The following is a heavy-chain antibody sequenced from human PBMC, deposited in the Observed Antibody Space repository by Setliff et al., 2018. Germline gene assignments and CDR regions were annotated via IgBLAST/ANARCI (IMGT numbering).Heavy chain of an antibody. CDR3: ARGGYDYDSSALPPFDY. J-gene: IGHJ4*02. Sequence: GGSLRLSCAASGFIFRSYAMHWARQAPGKGLEWVAVISSDGANKYYADSVKGRFTISRDNSRNTLYLQMNSLRAEDTAVYFCARGGYDYDSSALPPFDYWGQGTLVTVSS. CDR1: GFIFRSYA. D-gene: IGHD3-22*01. V-gene: IGHV3-30*04. CDR2: ISSDGANK.